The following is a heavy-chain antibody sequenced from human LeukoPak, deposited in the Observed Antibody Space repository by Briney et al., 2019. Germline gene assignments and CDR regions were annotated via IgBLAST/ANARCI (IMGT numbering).Heavy chain of an antibody. Sequence: KPSETLSLTCTVSGGSISSYYWGWIRQPPGKGLEWIGYIYYSGSTNYNPSLKSRVTISVDTSKNQFSLKLSSVTAADTAVYYCARSRGYSGYAYDAFDLWGQGTMVTVSS. CDR3: ARSRGYSGYAYDAFDL. V-gene: IGHV4-59*01. CDR2: IYYSGST. D-gene: IGHD5-12*01. J-gene: IGHJ3*01. CDR1: GGSISSYY.